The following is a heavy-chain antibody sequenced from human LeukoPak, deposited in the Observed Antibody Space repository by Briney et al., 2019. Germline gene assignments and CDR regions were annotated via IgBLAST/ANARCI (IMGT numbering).Heavy chain of an antibody. J-gene: IGHJ4*02. Sequence: GGSLRLSCAASGFTFSSYAMHWVHQAPGKGLEYVSAISSNGGSTYYADSVKGRFTISRDNSKNTLYLQMGSLRAEDMAVYYCARESTVTHSFDYWGQGTLVTVSS. CDR1: GFTFSSYA. CDR2: ISSNGGST. V-gene: IGHV3-64*02. D-gene: IGHD4-17*01. CDR3: ARESTVTHSFDY.